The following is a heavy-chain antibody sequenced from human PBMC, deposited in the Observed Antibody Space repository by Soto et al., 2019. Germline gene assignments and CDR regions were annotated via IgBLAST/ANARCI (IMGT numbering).Heavy chain of an antibody. J-gene: IGHJ5*02. V-gene: IGHV2-26*04. CDR2: IFSNDEK. D-gene: IGHD6-13*01. CDR3: ASTYSTSWYWFDP. CDR1: GFSLSNAGLG. Sequence: QVTVKESGPVLVKPTETLTLTCTVSGFSLSNAGLGVSWIRQPPGKALEWLAHIFSNDEKSYSTSLKSRLTTSKDTSKSQMVLIMTNMDPVDTATYYCASTYSTSWYWFDPWGQGTLVTVSS.